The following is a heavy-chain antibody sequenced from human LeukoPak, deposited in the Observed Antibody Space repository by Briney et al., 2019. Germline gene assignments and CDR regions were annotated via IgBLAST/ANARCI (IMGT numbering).Heavy chain of an antibody. J-gene: IGHJ4*02. CDR1: GFTFSSYA. CDR3: TWRGPSFDY. CDR2: ILSKTSGEAT. D-gene: IGHD3-10*01. Sequence: PGGALRLPCVASGFTFSSYAMSWVRHAPGKGLEWIGRILSKTSGEATEYAAPVKARFTISRDDSKNMVYLQMNSLKTEVTAVYYCTWRGPSFDYWGRGTLVTVS. V-gene: IGHV3-15*01.